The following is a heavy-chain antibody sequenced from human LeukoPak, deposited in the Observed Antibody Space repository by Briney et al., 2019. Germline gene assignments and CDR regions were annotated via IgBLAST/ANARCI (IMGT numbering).Heavy chain of an antibody. V-gene: IGHV4-39*01. CDR2: IYYSGST. CDR1: GDSISNKNYY. D-gene: IGHD3-9*01. J-gene: IGHJ4*02. CDR3: ARGIPYYDISTGFSVY. Sequence: PSETLSLTCTVSGDSISNKNYYWGWIRQPPGKGLQWIGSIYYSGSTYYNLSLKSRVTISADTSKNQFFLKLTSVTAADTAVYYCARGIPYYDISTGFSVYWGQGTLVTVSS.